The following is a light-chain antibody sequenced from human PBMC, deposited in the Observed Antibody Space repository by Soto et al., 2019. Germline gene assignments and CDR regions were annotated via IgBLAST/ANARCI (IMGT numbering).Light chain of an antibody. J-gene: IGKJ1*01. CDR2: DAS. V-gene: IGKV1-5*01. CDR1: QSISSW. Sequence: DIQMTQSPSTLSASVGDRVTITCRASQSISSWLAWYQQKPGKAPKLLIYDASSLESGVPSRFSGSGSGTEFTLTISSLQPDDFATYYCQQYNGYWTFGQGTKGDIK. CDR3: QQYNGYWT.